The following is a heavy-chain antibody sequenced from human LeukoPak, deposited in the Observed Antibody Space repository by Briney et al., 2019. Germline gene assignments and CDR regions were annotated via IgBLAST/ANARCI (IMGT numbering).Heavy chain of an antibody. J-gene: IGHJ5*02. CDR3: VGDEMISWHYH. CDR1: GGSLSSRSYY. CDR2: IFYSGST. V-gene: IGHV4-39*07. D-gene: IGHD6-13*01. Sequence: ETSETLSLTCTVSGGSLSSRSYYWGWIRQPPGKGLEWIGSIFYSGSTYSNPSLKSRVTISLDTSKNQFSLKLSSVTAADTAVYYCVGDEMISWHYHWGRGTLVTVSS.